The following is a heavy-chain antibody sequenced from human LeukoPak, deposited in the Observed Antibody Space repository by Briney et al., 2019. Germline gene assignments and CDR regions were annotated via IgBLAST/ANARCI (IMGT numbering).Heavy chain of an antibody. CDR2: ISYDGSNK. D-gene: IGHD4-23*01. CDR3: ARVPPTVAVFDY. Sequence: GRSLRLSCAASGFTFSSYGMHWVRQAPGKGLEWVAVISYDGSNKYYADSVKGRFTISRDNTKNTLYLQMNSLRAEDTAVYYCARVPPTVAVFDYWGQGTLVTVSS. CDR1: GFTFSSYG. V-gene: IGHV3-30*03. J-gene: IGHJ4*02.